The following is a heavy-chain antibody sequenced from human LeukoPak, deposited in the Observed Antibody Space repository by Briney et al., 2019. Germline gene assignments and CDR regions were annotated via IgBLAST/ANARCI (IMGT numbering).Heavy chain of an antibody. D-gene: IGHD3-22*01. Sequence: GGSLRLSCAASGFTFSSYAMHWVRQAPGKGLEWVAVISYDGSNKYYADSVKGRFTISRDSSKNTLYLQMNSLRAEDTAVYYCARAPPYYYDSSGYYYVGAFDIWGQGTMVTVSS. J-gene: IGHJ3*02. V-gene: IGHV3-30-3*01. CDR3: ARAPPYYYDSSGYYYVGAFDI. CDR2: ISYDGSNK. CDR1: GFTFSSYA.